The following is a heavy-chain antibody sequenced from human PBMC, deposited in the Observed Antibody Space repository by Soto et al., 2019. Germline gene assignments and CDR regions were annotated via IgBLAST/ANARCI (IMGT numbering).Heavy chain of an antibody. D-gene: IGHD3-10*01. CDR2: ISWNSGSI. V-gene: IGHV3-9*01. CDR1: GFTFDDYA. CDR3: AKDVADYYGSGSFDY. Sequence: PGGSLRLSCAASGFTFDDYAMHWVRQAPGKGLEWVSGISWNSGSIGYADSVKGRFTISRDNAKNSLYLQMNSLRAEDTALYYCAKDVADYYGSGSFDYWGQGTLVTVS. J-gene: IGHJ4*02.